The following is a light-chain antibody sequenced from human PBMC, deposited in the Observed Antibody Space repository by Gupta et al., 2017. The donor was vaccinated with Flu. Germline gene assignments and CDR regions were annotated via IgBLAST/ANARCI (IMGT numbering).Light chain of an antibody. CDR1: QGIRTD. CDR3: RQYDNYPHT. CDR2: AAS. J-gene: IGKJ1*01. V-gene: IGKV1-6*01. Sequence: AIQMTQSPSSLSASVGDRVTITCRASQGIRTDLGWYQQKPGKAPKLLIYAASSLQSGVPSRFSGSGSGTDFTLTISGRQPEDFATYYCRQYDNYPHTFGQGTKVEIK.